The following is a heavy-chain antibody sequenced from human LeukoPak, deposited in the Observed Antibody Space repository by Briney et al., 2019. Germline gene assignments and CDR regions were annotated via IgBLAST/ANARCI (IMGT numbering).Heavy chain of an antibody. Sequence: SETLSLTCAVSGGSISSSNWWSWVRQPPGKGLEWIGEIYHSGSTNYNPSLKSRVTISVDKSKNQFSLKLSSVTAADTAVYYCARDAAYYDILTGYSPLGYWGQGTLVTVSP. D-gene: IGHD3-9*01. CDR1: GGSISSSNW. V-gene: IGHV4-4*02. CDR3: ARDAAYYDILTGYSPLGY. CDR2: IYHSGST. J-gene: IGHJ4*02.